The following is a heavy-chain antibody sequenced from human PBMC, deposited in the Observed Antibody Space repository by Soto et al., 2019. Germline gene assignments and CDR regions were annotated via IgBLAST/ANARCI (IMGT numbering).Heavy chain of an antibody. CDR2: ISAYNGNT. D-gene: IGHD6-13*01. J-gene: IGHJ4*02. CDR1: GYTFTSYG. Sequence: ASVKVSCKASGYTFTSYGISWVRQAPGQGLEWMGWISAYNGNTNYAQKLQGRVTMTTDTSTSTAYMELRSLRSDDTAVYYCASTLYSSSWYGFGYWGQGTLVTVSS. V-gene: IGHV1-18*04. CDR3: ASTLYSSSWYGFGY.